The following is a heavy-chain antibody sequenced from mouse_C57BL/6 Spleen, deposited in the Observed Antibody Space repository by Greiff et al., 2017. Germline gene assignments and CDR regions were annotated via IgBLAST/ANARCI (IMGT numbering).Heavy chain of an antibody. CDR2: IDPSDSET. J-gene: IGHJ3*01. CDR1: GYTFTSYW. D-gene: IGHD1-1*01. Sequence: QVQLQQPGAELVRPGSSVKLSCKASGYTFTSYWMHWVKQRPIQGLEWIGNIDPSDSETHYNQKFKDKATLTVDKSSSTAYMQLSSLTSEDSAVYYCARTTTVVATQEWFAYWGQGTLVTVSA. V-gene: IGHV1-52*01. CDR3: ARTTTVVATQEWFAY.